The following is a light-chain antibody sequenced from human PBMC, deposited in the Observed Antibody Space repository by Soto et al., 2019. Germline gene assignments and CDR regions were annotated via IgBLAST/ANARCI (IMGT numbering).Light chain of an antibody. CDR2: GAS. CDR1: QSVSSTY. J-gene: IGKJ2*01. V-gene: IGKV3-20*01. Sequence: IVWTQSPGTLSLSPGERATLSCRASQSVSSTYIAWYQQNPGRAPRLLIYGASSRATGIPDRFSGSGSGTDFTLTISRLEPEDFAVYFCQQYGRSPPFTFGQGTKVEIK. CDR3: QQYGRSPPFT.